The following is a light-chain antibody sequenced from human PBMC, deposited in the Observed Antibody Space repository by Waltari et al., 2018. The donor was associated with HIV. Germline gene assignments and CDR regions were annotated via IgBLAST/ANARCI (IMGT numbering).Light chain of an antibody. J-gene: IGLJ3*02. V-gene: IGLV8-61*01. CDR2: KTI. Sequence: QTVVTQEPSLSVSPGGTVTLTCGLSSGSVSTSHNPSWYQQTPGQAPRALIYKTIMRSSGVPHRFSGSILGNKAALTITGAQAVDESDYYCVLFVGGDIWVFGGGTRLTVL. CDR3: VLFVGGDIWV. CDR1: SGSVSTSHN.